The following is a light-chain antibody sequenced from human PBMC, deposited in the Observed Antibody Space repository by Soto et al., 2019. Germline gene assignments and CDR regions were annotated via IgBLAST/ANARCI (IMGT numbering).Light chain of an antibody. J-gene: IGLJ2*01. V-gene: IGLV1-40*01. Sequence: QSVLTQPPSVSRAPGQRITISCTGSSSNIGAGYDVHWYQQLPGTAPKLLIYGNDDRPSGVPDRFSGSKSGTSASLAITGLQAEDEADYHCQSYDRSLSGHVVFGGGTKLTVL. CDR1: SSNIGAGYD. CDR3: QSYDRSLSGHVV. CDR2: GND.